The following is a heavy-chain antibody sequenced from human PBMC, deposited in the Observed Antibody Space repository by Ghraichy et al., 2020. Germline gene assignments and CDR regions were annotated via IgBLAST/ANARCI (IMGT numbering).Heavy chain of an antibody. Sequence: SQTLSLTCTVSGGSVSSGSYYWSWIRQPPGKGLEWIGYIYYSGSTNYNPSLKSRVTISVDTSKNQFSLKLSSVTAADTAVYYCATSYSGRLPPGHQKYNWFDPWGQGTLVTVSS. CDR3: ATSYSGRLPPGHQKYNWFDP. J-gene: IGHJ5*02. V-gene: IGHV4-61*01. CDR1: GGSVSSGSYY. D-gene: IGHD1-26*01. CDR2: IYYSGST.